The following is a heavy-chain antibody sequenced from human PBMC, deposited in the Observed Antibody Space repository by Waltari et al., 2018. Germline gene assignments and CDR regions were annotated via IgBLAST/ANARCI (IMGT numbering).Heavy chain of an antibody. V-gene: IGHV6-1*01. Sequence: QVQLQQSGPGLVQPSQTLSLTCAISGDSVSSDSAAWNWIRQSPSRGLEWLGRTYYRSKWYDDYAVSVKSRIPINSDTSKNEFSLQLNSVTPADTAVYYCARGYSGNYDSWGQGTLVTVSS. J-gene: IGHJ5*01. CDR2: TYYRSKWYD. CDR1: GDSVSSDSAA. CDR3: ARGYSGNYDS. D-gene: IGHD1-26*01.